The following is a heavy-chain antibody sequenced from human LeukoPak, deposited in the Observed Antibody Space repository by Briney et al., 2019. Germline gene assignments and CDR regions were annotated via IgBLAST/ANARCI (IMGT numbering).Heavy chain of an antibody. D-gene: IGHD2-15*01. CDR1: GFTFDDSG. Sequence: PGGSLRLSCAASGFTFDDSGMTWVRQAPGKGLEWVSGTNWNGRSTGYADSVEGRFTISRDSAKNSLYLQMNSLSAADTAVYYCAKGGWSTSLDFWGQGTLVTVSS. CDR2: TNWNGRST. V-gene: IGHV3-20*04. CDR3: AKGGWSTSLDF. J-gene: IGHJ4*02.